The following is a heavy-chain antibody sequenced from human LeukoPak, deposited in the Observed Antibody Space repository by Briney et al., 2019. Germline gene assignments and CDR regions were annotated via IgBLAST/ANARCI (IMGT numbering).Heavy chain of an antibody. V-gene: IGHV4-59*05. CDR1: GGTISSYY. Sequence: PSETLSLTCTVSGGTISSYYWNWIRHPPGKGLEWIGSIYYSGSTYYNPSLKSRVTISVDTSKNQFSLKLSSVTAADTAVYYCARHVPPNTAMVRNWGQGTLVTVSS. CDR2: IYYSGST. CDR3: ARHVPPNTAMVRN. J-gene: IGHJ4*02. D-gene: IGHD5-18*01.